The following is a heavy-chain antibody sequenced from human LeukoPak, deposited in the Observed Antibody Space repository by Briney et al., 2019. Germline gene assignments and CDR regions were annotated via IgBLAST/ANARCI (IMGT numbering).Heavy chain of an antibody. Sequence: GGSLRLSCAASGFTFSLYTMHWVRQAPGKGLEWVSSISSSSSYMYYADSVKGRFTISRDNAKNSLYLQMNSLRAEDTAVYYCARVDDAFDIWGRGTKVTVSS. CDR1: GFTFSLYT. V-gene: IGHV3-21*01. CDR2: ISSSSSYM. CDR3: ARVDDAFDI. J-gene: IGHJ3*02.